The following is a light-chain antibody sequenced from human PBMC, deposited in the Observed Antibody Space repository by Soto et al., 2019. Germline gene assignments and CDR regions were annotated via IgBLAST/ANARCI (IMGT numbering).Light chain of an antibody. J-gene: IGKJ2*01. CDR1: QSISSY. CDR3: HQYNSFMYT. CDR2: DAS. Sequence: EIVLTQSPATLSFSPGERATLTCRASQSISSYLAWYHQKPGQAPRLLIYDASNRATGIPARFSGSGSGTDFTLTISSLEPDDFAAYYCHQYNSFMYTFGQGTKVEIK. V-gene: IGKV3-11*01.